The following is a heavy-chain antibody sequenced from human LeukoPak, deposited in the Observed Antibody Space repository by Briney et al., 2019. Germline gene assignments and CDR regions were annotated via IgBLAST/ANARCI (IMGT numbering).Heavy chain of an antibody. V-gene: IGHV3-66*01. D-gene: IGHD6-19*01. CDR3: ARDLGYSSGPYYGVDV. Sequence: PGGSLRLSCAASGFTVSSNYMSWVRQAPGKGLEWVSVIYSGGSTYYADSVKGRFTISRDNSKNTLYLQMNSLRAEDTAVYYCARDLGYSSGPYYGVDVWGQGTTVTVSS. CDR2: IYSGGST. CDR1: GFTVSSNY. J-gene: IGHJ6*02.